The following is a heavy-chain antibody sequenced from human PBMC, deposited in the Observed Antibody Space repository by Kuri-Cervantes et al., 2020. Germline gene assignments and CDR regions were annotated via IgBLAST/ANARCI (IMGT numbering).Heavy chain of an antibody. Sequence: QVQLEESGAELARPGASVKMSCKASGYTFSSCTMHWVKQRPGQGLEWIGYNNPSSGYTKNNQKFKDKATLTADKSSSTAYMQLSSLTSEDSAVYYCARERDYYYGSTYDHWGQGTTLTVSS. CDR3: ARERDYYYGSTYDH. J-gene: IGHJ6*02. CDR1: GYTFSSCT. V-gene: IGHV1-2*02. CDR2: NNPSSGYT. D-gene: IGHD3-22*01.